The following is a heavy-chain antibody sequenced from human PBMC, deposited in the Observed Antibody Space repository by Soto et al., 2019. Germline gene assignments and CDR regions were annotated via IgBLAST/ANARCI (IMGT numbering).Heavy chain of an antibody. CDR3: ARSTYYYDSSGYYYFDYYGMDV. Sequence: ASVKVSCKASGYTFTSYAMHWVRQAPGQRLEWMGWINAGNGNTKYSQKFQGRVTITRDTSASTAYMELSSLRSEDTAVYYCARSTYYYDSSGYYYFDYYGMDVWGQGTTVTVSS. CDR1: GYTFTSYA. V-gene: IGHV1-3*01. CDR2: INAGNGNT. J-gene: IGHJ6*02. D-gene: IGHD3-22*01.